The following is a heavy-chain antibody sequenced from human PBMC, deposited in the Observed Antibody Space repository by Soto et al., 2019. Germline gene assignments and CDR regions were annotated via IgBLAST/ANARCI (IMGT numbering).Heavy chain of an antibody. CDR1: GGSVSSGSYY. Sequence: KTSETLSLTCTVSGGSVSSGSYYWSWIRQPPGKGLEWIGYIYCSGSTNYNPSLKSRVTISVDTSKNQFSLKLSSVTAADTAVYYCARETYYDFWSGLGGTYYFDYWGQGTLVTVSS. CDR2: IYCSGST. V-gene: IGHV4-61*01. D-gene: IGHD3-3*01. CDR3: ARETYYDFWSGLGGTYYFDY. J-gene: IGHJ4*02.